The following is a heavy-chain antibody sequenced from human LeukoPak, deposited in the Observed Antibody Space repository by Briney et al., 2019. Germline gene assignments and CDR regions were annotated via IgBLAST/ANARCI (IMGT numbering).Heavy chain of an antibody. CDR3: VKGIVVVTARAFDY. D-gene: IGHD2-21*02. Sequence: GGSLRLSCSASGFTFSSYAMHWVRQAPGKGLEYVSATSSNGGSTYYADSVKGRFTISRDNSKNTLYLQMSSLRPEDTAVYYCVKGIVVVTARAFDYWGQGTLVTVSS. CDR2: TSSNGGST. CDR1: GFTFSSYA. V-gene: IGHV3-64D*06. J-gene: IGHJ4*02.